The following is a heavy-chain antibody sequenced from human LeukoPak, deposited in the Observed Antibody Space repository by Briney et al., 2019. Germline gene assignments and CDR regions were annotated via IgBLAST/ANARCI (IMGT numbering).Heavy chain of an antibody. CDR2: IYYSGNT. D-gene: IGHD6-19*01. Sequence: SETLSLTCTVSGVSISSSNSYWGWIRQPPGKGLEWIGSIYYSGNTYYNASVKSRVTISIDSSKNQFSLMLSSVTAADTAVYYCARTSSSGLVGGYYFDYWGQGTLVTVSS. CDR3: ARTSSSGLVGGYYFDY. CDR1: GVSISSSNSY. J-gene: IGHJ4*02. V-gene: IGHV4-39*01.